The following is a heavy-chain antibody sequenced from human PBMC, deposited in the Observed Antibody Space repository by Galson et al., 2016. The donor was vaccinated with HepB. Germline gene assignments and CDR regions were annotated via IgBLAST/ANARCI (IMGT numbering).Heavy chain of an antibody. CDR2: ISDSGSNT. V-gene: IGHV3-23*01. CDR1: AFTFNNYA. J-gene: IGHJ4*02. D-gene: IGHD1-26*01. CDR3: AKDVGGEAFFEY. Sequence: SLRLSCAVSAFTFNNYAMHWVRQAPGKGLEWVSTISDSGSNTHYADSVGGRFTISRDNSKNTLYLQMKGLRAEDTAVYYCAKDVGGEAFFEYWGQGALVTVSS.